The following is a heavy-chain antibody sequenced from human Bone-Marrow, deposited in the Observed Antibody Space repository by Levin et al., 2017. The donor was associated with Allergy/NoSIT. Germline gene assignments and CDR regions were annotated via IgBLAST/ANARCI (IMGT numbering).Heavy chain of an antibody. CDR3: SRDGGYDNNGHHYFFGMDV. D-gene: IGHD3-22*01. Sequence: AASVKVSCKASGDTFSSYGISWVRQAPGKGLEWMGVIIPIFGTANYAQKFQGRITITADKTTTTAYMELSSLRSEDTAVYYCSRDGGYDNNGHHYFFGMDVWGQGTALTVSS. J-gene: IGHJ6*02. V-gene: IGHV1-69*06. CDR1: GDTFSSYG. CDR2: IIPIFGTA.